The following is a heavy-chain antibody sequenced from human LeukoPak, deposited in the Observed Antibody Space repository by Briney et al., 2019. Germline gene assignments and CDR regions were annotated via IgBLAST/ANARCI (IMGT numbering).Heavy chain of an antibody. V-gene: IGHV4-39*07. CDR3: ARIVSSGTHGHFDY. J-gene: IGHJ4*02. CDR2: MSYSGNS. D-gene: IGHD1-26*01. CDR1: DGSIN. Sequence: SETLSLTCTVSDGSINWGWVRQPPGKGLEWVGSMSYSGNSFYNPSLKSRVTMSVDTSNNQFSLKLSSVTAADTAVYFCARIVSSGTHGHFDYWGQGTLVAVSS.